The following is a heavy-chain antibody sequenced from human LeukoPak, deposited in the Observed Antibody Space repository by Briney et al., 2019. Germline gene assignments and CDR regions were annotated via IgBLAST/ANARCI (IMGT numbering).Heavy chain of an antibody. CDR2: INHSGST. V-gene: IGHV4-34*01. J-gene: IGHJ5*02. D-gene: IGHD3-10*01. CDR1: GGSFSDYY. CDR3: ARAAPYYRWFDP. Sequence: SETLSLTCAVYGGSFSDYYWSWIRQPPGKGLEWIGEINHSGSTNYNPSLKSRVTISVDTSKNQFSLKLSSVTAADTAVYYCARAAPYYRWFDPWGQGTLVTVSS.